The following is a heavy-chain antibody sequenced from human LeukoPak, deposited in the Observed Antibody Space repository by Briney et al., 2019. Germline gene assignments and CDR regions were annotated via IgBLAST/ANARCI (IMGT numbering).Heavy chain of an antibody. Sequence: GGSLRLSCAASGFTFSSYSMNWVRQAPGKGLEWVSSISSSSSYIYYADSVKGRFTISRDDSKNTLYLQMNSLRPEDTAVYYCLRYPGQGVRGYYMDVWGKGTTVTVSS. CDR1: GFTFSSYS. CDR3: LRYPGQGVRGYYMDV. J-gene: IGHJ6*03. V-gene: IGHV3-21*01. CDR2: ISSSSSYI. D-gene: IGHD2-15*01.